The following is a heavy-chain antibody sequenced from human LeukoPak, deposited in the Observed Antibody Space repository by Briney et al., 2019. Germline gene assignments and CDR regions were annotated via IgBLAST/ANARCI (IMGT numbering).Heavy chain of an antibody. J-gene: IGHJ4*02. Sequence: GGSLRLSCAASGFSFNAYSMNWVRQAPGEGLEWVSSISSSGSYIYYADSVKGRFTISRDNGKKSLYLQMNSLRAEDTAVYYCAREFEGQSYWGQGTLVTVSS. CDR2: ISSSGSYI. D-gene: IGHD3-9*01. CDR3: AREFEGQSY. CDR1: GFSFNAYS. V-gene: IGHV3-21*01.